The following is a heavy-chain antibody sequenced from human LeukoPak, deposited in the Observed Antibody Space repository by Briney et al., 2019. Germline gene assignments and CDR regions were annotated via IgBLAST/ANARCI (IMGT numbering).Heavy chain of an antibody. D-gene: IGHD2-2*01. Sequence: GASVKVSCKASGGTFSSYAISWVRQAPGQGLEWMGGIIPIFGTANYAQKFQGRVTITADESTSTAYMELSSLRSEDTAVYYCARARCSSTSCLERDDAFDIWGQGTMVTVSS. J-gene: IGHJ3*02. CDR1: GGTFSSYA. CDR2: IIPIFGTA. CDR3: ARARCSSTSCLERDDAFDI. V-gene: IGHV1-69*13.